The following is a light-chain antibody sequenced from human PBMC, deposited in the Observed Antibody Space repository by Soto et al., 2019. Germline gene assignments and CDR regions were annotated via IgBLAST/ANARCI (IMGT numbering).Light chain of an antibody. CDR2: EVS. CDR3: SSYAGSNNVL. J-gene: IGLJ2*01. V-gene: IGLV2-8*01. CDR1: SSDVGGYNY. Sequence: QSVLTQPPSASGSPGQSVTVSCTGTSSDVGGYNYVSWYQQHPGKAPKLVIYEVSKRPSGVPDRFSGSKSGNTASLTVSGPQAEDEADYYCSSYAGSNNVLFGGGTKVTVL.